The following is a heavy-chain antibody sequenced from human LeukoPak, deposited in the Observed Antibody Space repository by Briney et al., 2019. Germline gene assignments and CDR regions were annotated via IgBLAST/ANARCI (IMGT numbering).Heavy chain of an antibody. CDR2: IIPIFGTA. D-gene: IGHD6-19*01. V-gene: IGHV1-69*05. CDR1: GGTFSSYA. CDR3: ARGGSLAVAPHLYYFDY. J-gene: IGHJ4*02. Sequence: SVKVSCKASGGTFSSYAISWVRQAPGQGLEWMGGIIPIFGTANYAQNFQGRVTMTRDTSTSAVYMELSSLRSEDTAVYYCARGGSLAVAPHLYYFDYWGQGTLVTVSS.